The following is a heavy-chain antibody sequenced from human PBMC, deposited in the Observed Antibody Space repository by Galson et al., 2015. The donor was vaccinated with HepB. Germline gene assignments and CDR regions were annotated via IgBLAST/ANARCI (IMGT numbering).Heavy chain of an antibody. J-gene: IGHJ4*02. V-gene: IGHV3-66*01. CDR3: GSVRGDF. D-gene: IGHD3-10*01. CDR1: GFIASKNF. Sequence: SLRLSCAASGFIASKNFMSWVRQAPGKGLEWVSGISSEGYTGYADSVKGRFTISRDNSKNTVFFQMNSLRVEDTAVYYCGSVRGDFWGQGTLVTVSS. CDR2: ISSEGYT.